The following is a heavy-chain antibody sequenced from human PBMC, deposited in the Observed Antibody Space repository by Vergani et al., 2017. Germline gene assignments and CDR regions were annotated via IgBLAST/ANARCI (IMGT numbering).Heavy chain of an antibody. Sequence: EVQLVESGGGLVQPGGSLRLSCAASGFTFSSYWMSWVRQAPGKGLEWVANIKQDGSEKYYVDSVKGRFTISRDNAKNSLYLQMNSLRAEDTAVYYCARVPRTVTTPPLVYGMDFWGQGTTVTVSS. CDR2: IKQDGSEK. V-gene: IGHV3-7*03. J-gene: IGHJ6*02. CDR3: ARVPRTVTTPPLVYGMDF. CDR1: GFTFSSYW. D-gene: IGHD4-17*01.